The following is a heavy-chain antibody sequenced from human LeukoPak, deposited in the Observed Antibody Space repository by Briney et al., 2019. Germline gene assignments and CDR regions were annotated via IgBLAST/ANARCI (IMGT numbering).Heavy chain of an antibody. D-gene: IGHD2-2*01. CDR2: INARGDT. CDR3: ARGQVPAARGYNWFDP. CDR1: GWSFNDHY. J-gene: IGHJ5*02. V-gene: IGHV4-34*01. Sequence: SETLSLTCAVYGWSFNDHYWNWIRQPPGKGLEWIGEINARGDTNFNPSLESRVTISVDSSKNQFSLTLRSMIAADTAVYYCARGQVPAARGYNWFDPWGQGTLVTVSS.